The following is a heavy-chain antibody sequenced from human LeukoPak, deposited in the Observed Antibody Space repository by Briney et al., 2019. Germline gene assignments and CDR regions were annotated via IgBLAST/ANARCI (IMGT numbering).Heavy chain of an antibody. J-gene: IGHJ3*02. D-gene: IGHD3-22*01. CDR3: AREIAHSSGYYVAFDI. CDR2: ISTSGST. CDR1: GGSISNYY. Sequence: SETLSLTCTVSGGSISNYYWNWIRQPAGKGLEWIGRISTSGSTKYNPSLKSRVIVSVNTSKNQFSLKLSSVTAADTAVYYCAREIAHSSGYYVAFDIWGQGTMVTVSS. V-gene: IGHV4-4*07.